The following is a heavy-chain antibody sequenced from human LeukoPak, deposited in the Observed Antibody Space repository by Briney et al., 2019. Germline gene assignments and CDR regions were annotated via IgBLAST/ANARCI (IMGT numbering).Heavy chain of an antibody. CDR2: ISWNSGSI. Sequence: GGSLRLSCAASGFTFDDYAMHWVRQAPGKGLEWVSDISWNSGSIGYADSVKGRFTISRDNAKNSLYLQMNSLRAEDTAVYYCARDRRVYYYDSSGLTWGQGTMVTVSS. CDR1: GFTFDDYA. CDR3: ARDRRVYYYDSSGLT. V-gene: IGHV3-9*01. J-gene: IGHJ3*01. D-gene: IGHD3-22*01.